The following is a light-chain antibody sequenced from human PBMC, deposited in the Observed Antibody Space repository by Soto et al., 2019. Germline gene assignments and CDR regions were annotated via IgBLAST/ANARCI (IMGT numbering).Light chain of an antibody. CDR2: AAS. V-gene: IGKV1-39*01. CDR3: RQRYSTPQT. J-gene: IGKJ1*01. Sequence: DIQMTQSPSSLSASVGDRVTITCRASQSISSYLNWYQQKPGKAPKLLIYAASSLQSGVPSRFSGSGSGTDFTLTISSLQPEDFATYYCRQRYSTPQTFGQGTKVDSK. CDR1: QSISSY.